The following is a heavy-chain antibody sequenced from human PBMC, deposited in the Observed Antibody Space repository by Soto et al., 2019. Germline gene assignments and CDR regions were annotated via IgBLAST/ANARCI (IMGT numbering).Heavy chain of an antibody. V-gene: IGHV4-39*01. Sequence: QLQLQESGPGLVKPSETLSLTCTVSGDSIRSSSYWGWIRQPPGKGLEWIGSIYSTGNTYYNPSLNRQVTISGDTSKNQFSLNVISVTAADTAVYYCRRSSRYSTDVWGQGTTVTVSS. CDR2: IYSTGNT. CDR1: GDSIRSSSY. D-gene: IGHD6-13*01. J-gene: IGHJ6*02. CDR3: RRSSRYSTDV.